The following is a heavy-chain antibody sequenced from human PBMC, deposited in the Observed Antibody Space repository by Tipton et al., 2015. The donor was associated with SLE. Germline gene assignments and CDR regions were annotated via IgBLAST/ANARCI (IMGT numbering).Heavy chain of an antibody. J-gene: IGHJ3*02. CDR3: ARPLATVDAFDI. CDR1: GGSISSHY. Sequence: LRLSCTVSGGSISSHYWSWIRQAPGKGLEWIGYISNSETTNYNPSLKSRVTISVDTSNNQFSLKVTSVTAADTAFYYCARPLATVDAFDIWGHGTMVTVSS. D-gene: IGHD5-12*01. V-gene: IGHV4-59*11. CDR2: ISNSETT.